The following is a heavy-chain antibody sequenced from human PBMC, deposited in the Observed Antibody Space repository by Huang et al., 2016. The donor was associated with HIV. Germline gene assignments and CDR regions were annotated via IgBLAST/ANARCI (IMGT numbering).Heavy chain of an antibody. Sequence: QVQLQQWGAELLKPSETLSLTCAVSGGSFSGHYWTWIRQPPGRGLGWIGEISDSGSTTYNPSLKSRVTSSGDTSQSQFSLKLNAVTAADTAIYYCARMFKYDSGGYWGNDAFDIWGQGTMVTVSS. CDR3: ARMFKYDSGGYWGNDAFDI. D-gene: IGHD3-22*01. CDR2: ISDSGST. CDR1: GGSFSGHY. J-gene: IGHJ3*02. V-gene: IGHV4-34*02.